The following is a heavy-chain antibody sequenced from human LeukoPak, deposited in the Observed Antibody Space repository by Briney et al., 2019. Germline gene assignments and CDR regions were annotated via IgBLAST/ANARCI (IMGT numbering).Heavy chain of an antibody. Sequence: SETLSLTCAVYGGSFSGYYWSWIRQPPGKGLEWIGEINHSGSTNYNPSLKSRVTISVDTSKNQFSLKLSSVTAADTAVYYCASAPPYYYYGMDVWGQGTMVTVSS. V-gene: IGHV4-34*01. CDR3: ASAPPYYYYGMDV. CDR2: INHSGST. J-gene: IGHJ6*02. CDR1: GGSFSGYY.